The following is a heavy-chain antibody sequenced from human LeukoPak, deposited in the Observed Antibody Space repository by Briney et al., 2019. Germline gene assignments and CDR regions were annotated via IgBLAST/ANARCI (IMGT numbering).Heavy chain of an antibody. V-gene: IGHV3-23*01. J-gene: IGHJ4*02. CDR3: AKEASASAADY. CDR2: ISGSGIST. Sequence: GGSLRLYSAASGFTFRSFAMSWVRQAPGKGLEWVSSISGSGISTFYADSVKGRLTISRDNSKNTVYLQMNRLRAEDTAVYYCAKEASASAADYWGQGTLITVSS. D-gene: IGHD2-2*01. CDR1: GFTFRSFA.